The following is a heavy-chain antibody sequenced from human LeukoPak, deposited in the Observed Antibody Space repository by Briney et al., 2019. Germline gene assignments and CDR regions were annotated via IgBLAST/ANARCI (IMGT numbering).Heavy chain of an antibody. D-gene: IGHD1-1*01. CDR3: ARDEGTYGMDV. J-gene: IGHJ6*02. CDR1: GFTFSSYR. CDR2: IKTDGGST. V-gene: IGHV3-74*01. Sequence: GGSLRLSCAASGFTFSSYRMHWVRQAPGKGLVWVSLIKTDGGSTSYADSVKGRFTISRDNAKNTLYLLMNSLRAEDTAVYYCARDEGTYGMDVWGQGTTVTVSS.